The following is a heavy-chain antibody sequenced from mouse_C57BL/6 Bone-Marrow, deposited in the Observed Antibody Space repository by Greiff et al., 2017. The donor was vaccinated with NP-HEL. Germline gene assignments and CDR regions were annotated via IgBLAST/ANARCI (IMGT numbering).Heavy chain of an antibody. CDR1: GYTFTSYW. D-gene: IGHD1-1*01. Sequence: VQLQQPGAELVMPGASVKLSCKASGYTFTSYWMHWVKQRPGHGLEWIGEIDPSDSCTNYNQKFTGKSTLTVDKSSSTAYMQISRLTSEDYAVYYGERENYATSYYFDYCGQGTTLTVTS. CDR2: IDPSDSCT. V-gene: IGHV1-69*01. J-gene: IGHJ2*01. CDR3: ERENYATSYYFDY.